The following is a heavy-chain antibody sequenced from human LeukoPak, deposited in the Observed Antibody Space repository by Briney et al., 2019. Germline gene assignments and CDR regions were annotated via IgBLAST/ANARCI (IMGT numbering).Heavy chain of an antibody. J-gene: IGHJ3*02. Sequence: GGSLRLSCAASGFIFSSYWMSWVRQAPGKGLEWVANIKQDGSEKYYVDSVKGRFTISRDNAKNSLYLQMNSLRAEDMALYYCAKDISKRVVVITPGAFDIWGQGTMVTVSS. CDR3: AKDISKRVVVITPGAFDI. CDR2: IKQDGSEK. CDR1: GFIFSSYW. V-gene: IGHV3-7*03. D-gene: IGHD3-22*01.